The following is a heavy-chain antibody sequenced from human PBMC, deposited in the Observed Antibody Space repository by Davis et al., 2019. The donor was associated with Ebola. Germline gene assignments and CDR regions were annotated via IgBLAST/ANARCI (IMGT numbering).Heavy chain of an antibody. J-gene: IGHJ4*02. CDR1: GFTFNSYG. V-gene: IGHV3-30*18. CDR2: ISFDGSQK. D-gene: IGHD3-16*01. Sequence: GESLKISCVASGFTFNSYGMHWVRQAPGKGLEWVAVISFDGSQKYFADSVKGRFTISRDNSKNTLSLLMSSLRPEDTAVYYCANLGAGTFPFDYWGQGTLVTVSS. CDR3: ANLGAGTFPFDY.